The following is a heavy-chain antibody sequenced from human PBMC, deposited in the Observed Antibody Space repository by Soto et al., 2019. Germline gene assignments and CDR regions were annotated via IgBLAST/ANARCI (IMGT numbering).Heavy chain of an antibody. CDR1: GFTFSSYS. Sequence: GGSLRLSYAASGFTFSSYSMNWVRQAPGKGLEWVSYISTGGTTIYYKDSVKGRFTISRDNAENSLYLQMNSLRDEDTAVYFCVRESMTIVRGVVSHDAFDIWGQGTMVTVSS. CDR2: ISTGGTTI. J-gene: IGHJ3*02. CDR3: VRESMTIVRGVVSHDAFDI. V-gene: IGHV3-48*02. D-gene: IGHD3-10*01.